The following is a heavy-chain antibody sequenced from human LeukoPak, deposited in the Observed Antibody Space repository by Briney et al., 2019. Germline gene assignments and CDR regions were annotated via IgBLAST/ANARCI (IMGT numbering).Heavy chain of an antibody. Sequence: SETLSLTCAVFGGSFRGYYWSWIRQPPGKGLEWIGEINHSGSTNYNPSLKSRVTISVDTSKNQFSLKLSSVTAADTAVYYCAGENSSSSLDYWGQGTLITVSS. V-gene: IGHV4-34*01. CDR2: INHSGST. CDR1: GGSFRGYY. D-gene: IGHD6-6*01. CDR3: AGENSSSSLDY. J-gene: IGHJ4*02.